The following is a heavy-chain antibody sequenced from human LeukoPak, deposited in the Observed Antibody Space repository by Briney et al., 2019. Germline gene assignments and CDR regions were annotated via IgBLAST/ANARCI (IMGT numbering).Heavy chain of an antibody. CDR2: LCSGGDT. CDR3: VRGRRSYGFDH. V-gene: IGHV3-13*01. CDR1: GFSFNNYD. J-gene: IGHJ4*02. Sequence: RTGGSLRLSCAASGFSFNNYDMHWVRQAPGKGLEWVSGLCSGGDTYYPDSVRGRFTISKETAKNSLYLQMAGLRDDDTAVYYCVRGRRSYGFDHWGQGTQVTVSS. D-gene: IGHD3-16*01.